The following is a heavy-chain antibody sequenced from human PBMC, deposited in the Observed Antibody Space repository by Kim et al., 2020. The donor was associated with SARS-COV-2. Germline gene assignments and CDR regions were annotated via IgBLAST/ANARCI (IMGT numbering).Heavy chain of an antibody. Sequence: GGSLRLSCAASGFTFSTHAMSWVRQAPGKGLEWVSGISGGGGTTYYADSVQGRFTISRDNSKSTLYLQMDSLRAEDTAMYYCAKTRSSYWGQGTLVTVSS. J-gene: IGHJ4*02. CDR2: ISGGGGTT. CDR3: AKTRSSY. V-gene: IGHV3-23*01. D-gene: IGHD6-6*01. CDR1: GFTFSTHA.